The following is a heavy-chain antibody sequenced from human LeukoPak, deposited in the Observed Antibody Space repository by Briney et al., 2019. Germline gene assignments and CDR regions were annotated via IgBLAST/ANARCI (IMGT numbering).Heavy chain of an antibody. CDR1: GFTFSSYS. CDR3: ARTLATGATNPPMGY. V-gene: IGHV3-48*01. CDR2: ISSSSRTI. D-gene: IGHD1-26*01. J-gene: IGHJ4*02. Sequence: GGSLRLSCAASGFTFSSYSMNWVRQAPGKGLEWVSYISSSSRTIYYADSVKGRFTISRDNSKNTLYLQMNSLRAEDTAVYYCARTLATGATNPPMGYWGQGTLVTVSS.